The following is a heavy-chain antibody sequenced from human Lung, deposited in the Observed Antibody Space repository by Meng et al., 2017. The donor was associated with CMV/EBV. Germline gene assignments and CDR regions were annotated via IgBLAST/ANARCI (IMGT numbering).Heavy chain of an antibody. V-gene: IGHV4-39*01. CDR3: ARRRGGSGRDC. D-gene: IGHD3-10*01. CDR2: IYHSGST. Sequence: QLLRQESGPGLVKPSETLSLTGTVSGGSISSNGYYWDWVRQPPGKGLEWIGAIYHSGSTSYNPSLQSRVTMFVDTSKNQFSLMLTSVTATDTAVYYCARRRGGSGRDCWGQGTLVTVSS. J-gene: IGHJ4*02. CDR1: GGSISSNGYY.